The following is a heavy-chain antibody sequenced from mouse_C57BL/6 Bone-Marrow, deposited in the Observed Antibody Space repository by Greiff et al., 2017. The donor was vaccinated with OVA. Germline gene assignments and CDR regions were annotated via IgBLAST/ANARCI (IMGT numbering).Heavy chain of an antibody. V-gene: IGHV1-81*01. CDR3: AYYSNYESFDY. CDR1: GYPFTSSG. CDR2: IYPRNGHT. Sequence: VQLQQSGAALARPGASVKLSCKASGYPFTSSGISWVKQRTGQGLEWIGEIYPRNGHTYYNQKFKGKATLTADKSSSTAYMELRSLTSEDSAVYVCAYYSNYESFDYWGQGTLVTVSA. D-gene: IGHD2-5*01. J-gene: IGHJ3*01.